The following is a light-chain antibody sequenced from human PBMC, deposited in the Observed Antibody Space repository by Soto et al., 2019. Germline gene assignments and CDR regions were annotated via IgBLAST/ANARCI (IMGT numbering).Light chain of an antibody. CDR3: SSYTTTTLGV. V-gene: IGLV2-8*01. J-gene: IGLJ1*01. Sequence: QSVLTQPPSASGSPGQSVAISCTGTSSDVGGYNYVSWYQQHPGKAPKLMIYEVNKRPSGVPDRFSGSKSGNTASLTVSDLQAEDEANYYCSSYTTTTLGVFGTGTKVTVL. CDR1: SSDVGGYNY. CDR2: EVN.